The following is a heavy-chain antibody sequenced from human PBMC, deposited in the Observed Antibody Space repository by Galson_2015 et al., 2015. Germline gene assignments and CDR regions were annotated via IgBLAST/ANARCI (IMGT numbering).Heavy chain of an antibody. CDR1: GGSISSTTYY. V-gene: IGHV4-39*01. J-gene: IGHJ4*02. CDR3: ASMVGATHTYGY. CDR2: ISYSGNT. D-gene: IGHD1-26*01. Sequence: ETLSLTCTVSGGSISSTTYYWGWIRQPPGKGLEWIGTISYSGNTYYNPSLKSRVTISVDTSKNQFSLKLSSVTAADTAVYYCASMVGATHTYGYWGQGTLVPVSS.